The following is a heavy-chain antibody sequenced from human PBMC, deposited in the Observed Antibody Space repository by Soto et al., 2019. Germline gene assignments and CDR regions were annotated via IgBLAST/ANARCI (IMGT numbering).Heavy chain of an antibody. CDR2: ISSSSSSR. CDR3: ARPGSGSYSGMDV. D-gene: IGHD3-10*01. V-gene: IGHV3-48*02. CDR1: GFTFSSYS. Sequence: PGGSLRLSCVASGFTFSSYSMNWFRQAPGKGLEWVSYISSSSSSRYYADSVKGRFTISRDNAKNSLYLQMNSLRDEDTAVYYCARPGSGSYSGMDVWGPGTTVTVSS. J-gene: IGHJ6*02.